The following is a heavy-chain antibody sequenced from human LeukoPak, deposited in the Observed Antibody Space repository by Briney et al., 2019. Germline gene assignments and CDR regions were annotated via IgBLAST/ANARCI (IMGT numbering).Heavy chain of an antibody. CDR3: AKDINGIVLGYFQH. CDR1: GFTFDDYA. V-gene: IGHV3-43D*04. J-gene: IGHJ1*01. D-gene: IGHD1-26*01. Sequence: GGSLRLSCAASGFTFDDYAMHWVRQAPGKGLEWVSLISWDGGSTYYADSVKGRFTISRDNSKNSLYLQMNSLRAEDTALYYCAKDINGIVLGYFQHWGQGTLVTVSS. CDR2: ISWDGGST.